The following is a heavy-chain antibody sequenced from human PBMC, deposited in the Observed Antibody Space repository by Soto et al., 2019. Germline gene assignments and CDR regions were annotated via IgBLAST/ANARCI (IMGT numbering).Heavy chain of an antibody. CDR1: GFTFSSYA. V-gene: IGHV3-30-3*01. D-gene: IGHD3-22*01. CDR2: ISYDGSNK. J-gene: IGHJ4*02. CDR3: ARGAYDSSGYVNFDY. Sequence: GGSLRLSCAAPGFTFSSYAMHWVRQAPGKGLEWVAVISYDGSNKYYADSVKGRFTISRDNSKNTLYLQMNSLRAEDTAVYYCARGAYDSSGYVNFDYWGQGTLVTVSS.